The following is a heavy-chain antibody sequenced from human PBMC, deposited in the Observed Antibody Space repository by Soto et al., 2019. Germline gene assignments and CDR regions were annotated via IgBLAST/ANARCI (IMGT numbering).Heavy chain of an antibody. Sequence: PGGSLRLSCAASGFTFRSFTTNWVRQAPGKGLEWVSTISSNCAYIYYTDAPRGRFTISRDNAKNSLHLQMNSLRAEDTAVYYCTRDAARDSSARGWFDPWGPGTLVTVSS. V-gene: IGHV3-21*01. J-gene: IGHJ5*02. CDR1: GFTFRSFT. D-gene: IGHD6-13*01. CDR2: ISSNCAYI. CDR3: TRDAARDSSARGWFDP.